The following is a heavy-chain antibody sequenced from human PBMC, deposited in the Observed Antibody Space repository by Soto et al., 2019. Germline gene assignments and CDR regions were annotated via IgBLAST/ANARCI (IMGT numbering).Heavy chain of an antibody. J-gene: IGHJ5*02. CDR3: ARDYSFAYYYGSGTPYNWFDP. V-gene: IGHV3-7*03. Sequence: WGSLRLSCAASGFTFISYWMIFFRHSPWKWLEWVANIKQDGSEKYYVDSVKGRFTISRDNAKNSLYLQMNSLRAEDTAVYYCARDYSFAYYYGSGTPYNWFDPWGQGTLVTVSS. D-gene: IGHD3-10*01. CDR2: IKQDGSEK. CDR1: GFTFISYW.